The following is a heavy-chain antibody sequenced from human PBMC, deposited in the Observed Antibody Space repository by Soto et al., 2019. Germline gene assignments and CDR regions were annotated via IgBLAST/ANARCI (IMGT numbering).Heavy chain of an antibody. CDR3: ARSGRNAYYNMDV. V-gene: IGHV5-51*01. J-gene: IGHJ6*02. D-gene: IGHD3-16*01. CDR1: GYSFPTFW. CDR2: IYPGDSDT. Sequence: PGESLKISCKGSGYSFPTFWIAWVRQMPGKGLEWMGVIYPGDSDTRYSPSFQGQVTISADKSISPAYLQWSSLSASDTAMYYCARSGRNAYYNMDVWGQGTTVTVSS.